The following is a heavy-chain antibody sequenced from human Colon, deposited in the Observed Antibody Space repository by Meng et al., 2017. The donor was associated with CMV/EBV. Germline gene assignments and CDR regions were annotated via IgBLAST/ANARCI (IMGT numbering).Heavy chain of an antibody. D-gene: IGHD3-22*01. CDR1: GGSLTSYT. Sequence: SVKVSCKASGGSLTSYTVNWVRQAPGQGLEWMGGIIPIFGTTNYAQKFQGRVTITIDKSTTTAYMELNSLRSEDTAVYYCAKGRLRYSSGFRDFFELWGQGTLVTVSS. CDR2: IIPIFGTT. V-gene: IGHV1-69*05. J-gene: IGHJ4*02. CDR3: AKGRLRYSSGFRDFFEL.